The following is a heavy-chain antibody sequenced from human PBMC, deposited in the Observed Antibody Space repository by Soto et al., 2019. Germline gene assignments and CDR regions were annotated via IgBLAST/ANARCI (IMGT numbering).Heavy chain of an antibody. CDR1: GYTFTSYG. V-gene: IGHV1-18*04. D-gene: IGHD5-18*01. CDR3: ARVGPDTAMVTSGYGMDV. CDR2: ISAYNGNT. J-gene: IGHJ6*02. Sequence: ASVKVSCKAPGYTFTSYGISWVRQAPGQGLEWMGWISAYNGNTNYAQKLQGRVTVTTDTSTSTAYMELRSLRSDDTAVYYCARVGPDTAMVTSGYGMDVWGQGTTVTVSS.